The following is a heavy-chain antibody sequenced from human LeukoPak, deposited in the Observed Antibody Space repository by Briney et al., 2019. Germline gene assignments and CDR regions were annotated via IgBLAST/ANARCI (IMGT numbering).Heavy chain of an antibody. CDR2: SHSSGST. CDR3: ARAKFVSVGSSFDP. CDR1: GASMSSYY. D-gene: IGHD1-26*01. V-gene: IGHV4-4*07. J-gene: IGHJ5*02. Sequence: PSETLSLTYNVSGASMSSYYWSWIRQPAGKGLEWIGRSHSSGSTKYNPSLKSRVTMSVDTSKNQFSLRLNSVTAADTAVYYCARAKFVSVGSSFDPWGQGTLVIVSS.